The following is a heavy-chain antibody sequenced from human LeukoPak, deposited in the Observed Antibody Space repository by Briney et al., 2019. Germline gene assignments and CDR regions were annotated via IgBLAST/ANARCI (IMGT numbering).Heavy chain of an antibody. J-gene: IGHJ4*02. CDR3: ARVGITMVRGVLYYFDY. D-gene: IGHD3-10*01. V-gene: IGHV1-18*01. CDR2: ISAYNGNT. CDR1: GYTFTSYG. Sequence: EASVKVSCKASGYTFTSYGISWVRQAPGQGLEWMGCISAYNGNTNYAQKLQGRVTMTTDTSTSTAYMELRSLRSDDTAVYYCARVGITMVRGVLYYFDYWGQGTLVTVSS.